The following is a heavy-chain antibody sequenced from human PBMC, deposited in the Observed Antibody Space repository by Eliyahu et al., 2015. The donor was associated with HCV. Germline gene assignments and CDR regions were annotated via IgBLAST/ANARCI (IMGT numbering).Heavy chain of an antibody. Sequence: EVQLVESGGGLVQPGGSLRLSCSASGFTFSSYAXXWVRQAPGKGLEYVSAISSNGGSTYYADSVKGRFTISRDNSKNTLYLQMSSLRAEDTAVYYCVKDRGNYYDSSGYLGGGAFDIWGQGTMVTVSS. CDR1: GFTFSSYA. J-gene: IGHJ3*02. D-gene: IGHD3-22*01. CDR2: ISSNGGST. CDR3: VKDRGNYYDSSGYLGGGAFDI. V-gene: IGHV3-64D*06.